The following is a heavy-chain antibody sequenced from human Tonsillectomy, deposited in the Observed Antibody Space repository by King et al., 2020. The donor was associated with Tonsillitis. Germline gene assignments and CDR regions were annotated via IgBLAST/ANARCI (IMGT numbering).Heavy chain of an antibody. J-gene: IGHJ4*02. CDR2: INAGKGNT. D-gene: IGHD6-13*01. CDR3: ALFSLFRSNWYYFDY. CDR1: GYTFTSYA. V-gene: IGHV1-3*01. Sequence: QLVQSGAEVKKPGASVKVSCKASGYTFTSYAMHWVRQAPGQRLEWMGWINAGKGNTKYSQKFQGRVTFTRDTSASTDYMDLSSLGSEDTCLYYCALFSLFRSNWYYFDYWGQGTLVTVSS.